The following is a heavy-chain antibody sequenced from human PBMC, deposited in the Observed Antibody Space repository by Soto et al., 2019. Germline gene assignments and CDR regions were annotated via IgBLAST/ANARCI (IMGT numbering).Heavy chain of an antibody. CDR3: ARGNIRGSGYDFWSGENAFDI. CDR1: GFTFSSYW. CDR2: INSDGSST. V-gene: IGHV3-74*01. J-gene: IGHJ3*02. Sequence: PGGSLRLSCAASGFTFSSYWMHWVRQAPGKGLVWVSRINSDGSSTSYADSVKGRFTISRDNAKNTLYLQMNSLRAEDTAVYYCARGNIRGSGYDFWSGENAFDIWGQGXMVAVSS. D-gene: IGHD3-3*01.